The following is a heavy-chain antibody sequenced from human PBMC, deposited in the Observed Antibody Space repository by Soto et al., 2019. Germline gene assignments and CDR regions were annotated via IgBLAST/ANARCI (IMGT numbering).Heavy chain of an antibody. D-gene: IGHD2-2*01. CDR1: GYSMTSGGYC. CDR2: IYYSGGT. V-gene: IGHV4-31*03. J-gene: IGHJ6*02. Sequence: SETLSLTCTVSGYSMTSGGYCFSCIRHLPGKGLEWIGYIYYSGGTQFNPSLKSRVSMSVDTSKNQFSLRLSSVTAADTAVYYCATLLGSHQHYYFGIDVWGQGTTVTVSS. CDR3: ATLLGSHQHYYFGIDV.